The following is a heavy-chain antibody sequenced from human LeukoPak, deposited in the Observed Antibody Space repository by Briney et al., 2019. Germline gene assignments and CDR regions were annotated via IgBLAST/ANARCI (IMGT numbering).Heavy chain of an antibody. Sequence: KPSETLSLTCTVSGGSISSGGYYWSWIRQHPGKGLEWIGYIYYSGSTYYNPSLKSRVTISVDTSKNQFSLKLSPVTAADTAVYYCARWGNYYDSSGYYYGDWYFDLWGRGTLVTVSS. D-gene: IGHD3-22*01. CDR2: IYYSGST. V-gene: IGHV4-31*03. CDR1: GGSISSGGYY. CDR3: ARWGNYYDSSGYYYGDWYFDL. J-gene: IGHJ2*01.